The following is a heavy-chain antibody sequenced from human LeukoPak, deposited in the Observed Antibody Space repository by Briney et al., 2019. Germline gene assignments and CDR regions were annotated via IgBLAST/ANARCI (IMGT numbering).Heavy chain of an antibody. Sequence: SETLSLTCTVSGGSISSGRYYWSWIRQPAGKGLEWIGYIYYSGSTNYNPSLKSRVTISVDTSKNQFSLKLSSVTAADTAVYYCARRHDYGDYEGPSWFDPWGQGTLVTVSS. J-gene: IGHJ5*02. D-gene: IGHD4-17*01. V-gene: IGHV4-61*10. CDR1: GGSISSGRYY. CDR2: IYYSGST. CDR3: ARRHDYGDYEGPSWFDP.